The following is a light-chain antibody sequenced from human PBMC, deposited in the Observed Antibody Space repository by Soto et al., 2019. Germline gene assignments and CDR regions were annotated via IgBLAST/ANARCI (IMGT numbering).Light chain of an antibody. V-gene: IGKV1-39*01. Sequence: DIQMTQSPPSLSSSVGDRVTITCRASQSISNCLNWYQQKPGKAPKVLISAASSWQTGVPARFSGSGSGTDFTLTISSVQPEDFATYFCQHSYTAPCTFGQGTKLEIK. CDR2: AAS. J-gene: IGKJ2*02. CDR1: QSISNC. CDR3: QHSYTAPCT.